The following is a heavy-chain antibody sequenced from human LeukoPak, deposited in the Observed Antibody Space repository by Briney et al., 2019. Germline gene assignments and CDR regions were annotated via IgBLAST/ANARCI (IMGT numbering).Heavy chain of an antibody. V-gene: IGHV3-30*02. CDR1: GFTFSNDG. CDR3: AKGLGRNSYYSDY. J-gene: IGHJ4*02. Sequence: GGSLRLSCAASGFTFSNDGIHWVRQAPGKGLEWVAIIYSDGSKKYYADSVKGRFTISRDNSKNTLYLEMSSLRAEDTAVYYCAKGLGRNSYYSDYWGQGTLVTVSS. CDR2: IYSDGSKK. D-gene: IGHD2-15*01.